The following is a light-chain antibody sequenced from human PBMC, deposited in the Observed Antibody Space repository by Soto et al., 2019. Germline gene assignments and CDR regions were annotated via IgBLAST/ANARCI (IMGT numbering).Light chain of an antibody. CDR2: EVT. CDR1: SSDVGAYNY. V-gene: IGLV2-8*01. CDR3: SSFASSNTWV. Sequence: QSALTQPPSASGSPGQSVTIPCTGTSSDVGAYNYVSWYQQHAGKAPKLVIYEVTKRPSGVPDRFSGSKSASTASLTVSGLQAEDEADYYCSSFASSNTWVFGGGTKLTVL. J-gene: IGLJ3*02.